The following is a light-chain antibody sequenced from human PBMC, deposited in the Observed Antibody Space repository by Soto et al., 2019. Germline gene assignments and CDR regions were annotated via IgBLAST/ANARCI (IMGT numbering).Light chain of an antibody. V-gene: IGLV3-21*02. CDR2: DDG. CDR1: NIAIKR. Sequence: VLTQAPSVSVAPGQTARITCGGNNIAIKRVHWYQQKPGQAPVLVVYDDGDRPSGIPERFSGSNSGNTATLTITRVEAGDEADYHCQVWDSSSDHRVVFGGGTKLTVL. J-gene: IGLJ2*01. CDR3: QVWDSSSDHRVV.